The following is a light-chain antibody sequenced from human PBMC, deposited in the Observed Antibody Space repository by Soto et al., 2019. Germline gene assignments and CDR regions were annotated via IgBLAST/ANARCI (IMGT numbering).Light chain of an antibody. Sequence: QSVLTQPPSMSGAPGQRITISCTGSSSNIGAGYDVHWYQQLPGTPPKLLIYGNSNRPSGVPDRFSGSKSGTSASLAITGLQAEDEADYYCHSYDSSLSGSGVFGGGTKVTVL. CDR1: SSNIGAGYD. J-gene: IGLJ2*01. V-gene: IGLV1-40*01. CDR3: HSYDSSLSGSGV. CDR2: GNS.